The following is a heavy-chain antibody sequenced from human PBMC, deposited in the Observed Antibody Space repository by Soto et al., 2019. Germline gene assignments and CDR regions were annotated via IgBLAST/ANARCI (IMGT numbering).Heavy chain of an antibody. CDR2: IIPISGAA. D-gene: IGHD1-7*01. V-gene: IGHV1-69*06. CDR1: GGTFSNYV. CDR3: ARDMTRTVVPYFHF. J-gene: IGHJ4*02. Sequence: QVQLVQSGAEVMKPGSSVKVSCKASGGTFSNYVVNWVRQAPGQGLEWMGRIIPISGAANYAQKFQGRVTITADKSTSTSYMELSRLRSEDTAVYYCARDMTRTVVPYFHFWGQGTLVTVSS.